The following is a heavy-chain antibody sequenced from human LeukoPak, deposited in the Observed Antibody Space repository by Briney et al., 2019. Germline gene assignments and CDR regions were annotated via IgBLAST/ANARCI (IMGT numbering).Heavy chain of an antibody. J-gene: IGHJ6*03. Sequence: SETLSLTCTVSGYSISSGYYWGWIRQPPGKGLEWIGSIYHSGSTYYNPSLKSRVTISVDTSKNQFSLKLSSVTAADTAVYYCARTRSERFYYYYYYMDVWGKGTTVTVSS. CDR2: IYHSGST. V-gene: IGHV4-38-2*02. CDR3: ARTRSERFYYYYYYMDV. CDR1: GYSISSGYY. D-gene: IGHD3-10*01.